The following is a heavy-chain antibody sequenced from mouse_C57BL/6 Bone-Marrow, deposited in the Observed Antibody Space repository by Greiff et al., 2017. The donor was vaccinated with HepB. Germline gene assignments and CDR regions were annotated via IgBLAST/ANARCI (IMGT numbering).Heavy chain of an antibody. D-gene: IGHD3-2*02. V-gene: IGHV3-1*01. CDR1: GYSITSGYD. Sequence: EVQRVESGPGMVKPSQSLSLTCTVTGYSITSGYDWHWIRHFPGNKLEWMGYISYSGSTNYNPSLKSRISITHDTSKNHFFLKLNSVTTEDTATYYCASAQATAMDYWGQGTSVTVSS. CDR2: ISYSGST. CDR3: ASAQATAMDY. J-gene: IGHJ4*01.